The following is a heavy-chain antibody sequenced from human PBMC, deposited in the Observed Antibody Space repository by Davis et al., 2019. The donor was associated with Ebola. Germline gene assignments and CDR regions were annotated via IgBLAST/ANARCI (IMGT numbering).Heavy chain of an antibody. CDR1: GFTVSSNY. J-gene: IGHJ6*03. D-gene: IGHD2-2*01. Sequence: PGGSLRLSCAASGFTVSSNYMSWVRQAPGKGLEWVSVIYSGGSTYYADSVKGRFTISRDNSKNTLYLQMNSLRAEDTAVYYCARVVVPAAVYYYYYMDVWGKGTTVTVSS. CDR3: ARVVVPAAVYYYYYMDV. V-gene: IGHV3-53*01. CDR2: IYSGGST.